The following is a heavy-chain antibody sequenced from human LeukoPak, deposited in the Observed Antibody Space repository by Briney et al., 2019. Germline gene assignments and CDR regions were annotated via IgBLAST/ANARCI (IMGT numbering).Heavy chain of an antibody. CDR1: GFTFSSYA. CDR3: AKASAMIVVVSKHFDY. Sequence: GRSLRLSCAASGFTFSSYAMSWVRQAPGKGLEWVSAISGSGGSTYYADSVKGRFTISRDNSKNTLYLQMNSLRAEDTAVYYCAKASAMIVVVSKHFDYWGQGTLVTVSS. D-gene: IGHD3-22*01. J-gene: IGHJ4*02. CDR2: ISGSGGST. V-gene: IGHV3-23*01.